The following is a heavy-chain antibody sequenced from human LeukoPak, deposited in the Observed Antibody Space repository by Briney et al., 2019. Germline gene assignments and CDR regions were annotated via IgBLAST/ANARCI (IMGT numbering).Heavy chain of an antibody. CDR1: GFTFSNAW. V-gene: IGHV3-15*01. J-gene: IGHJ4*02. CDR2: IKRKTDGGTT. D-gene: IGHD2-2*01. Sequence: GGSLRLSCAASGFTFSNAWMSWVRQAPGKGLEWVGRIKRKTDGGTTDYAAPVKGRFTISRDDSKNTLYLQMNSLKTEDTAVYYCANTNGNCCANTNGNWGQGTLVTVSS. CDR3: ANTNGNCCANTNGN.